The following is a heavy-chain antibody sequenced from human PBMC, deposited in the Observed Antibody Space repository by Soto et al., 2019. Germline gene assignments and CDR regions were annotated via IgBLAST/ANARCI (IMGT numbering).Heavy chain of an antibody. CDR2: LSDSGGSI. Sequence: EVQLLESGGGLVQPGGSLRLSCTASGFTFSSHAMTWVRQAPGKGLEWVSGLSDSGGSIYYADSVKGRFTISRDNSXHTLYLQMKTLRAEDTVVYYCAKVTSSWYAGFFDLWGQGTLVTVSS. J-gene: IGHJ4*02. CDR1: GFTFSSHA. V-gene: IGHV3-23*01. D-gene: IGHD6-13*01. CDR3: AKVTSSWYAGFFDL.